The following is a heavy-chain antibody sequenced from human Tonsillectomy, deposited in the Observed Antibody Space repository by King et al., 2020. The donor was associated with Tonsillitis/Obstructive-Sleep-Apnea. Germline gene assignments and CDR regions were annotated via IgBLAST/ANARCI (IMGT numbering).Heavy chain of an antibody. CDR3: ARHSSGYYYPIDY. D-gene: IGHD3-22*01. Sequence: LQLQESGPGLVKPSETLSLTCTVSGGSISSSSYYWGWIRQPPGKGLEWIGSIYYSGSTYYNPSLKSRVTISVDTSKNQFSLKLSSVTAADTAVYYCARHSSGYYYPIDYWGQGTLVTVSS. CDR1: GGSISSSSYY. CDR2: IYYSGST. V-gene: IGHV4-39*01. J-gene: IGHJ4*02.